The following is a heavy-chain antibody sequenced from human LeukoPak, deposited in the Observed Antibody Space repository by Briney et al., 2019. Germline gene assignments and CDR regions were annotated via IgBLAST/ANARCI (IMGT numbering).Heavy chain of an antibody. CDR3: ARAVIVGATTPAWFDP. D-gene: IGHD1-26*01. Sequence: ASVKVSCKASGYRFTTYGISWVRQAPGQGLEWMGWIGTYNGNTNYAQKFQGRVTMTTDTSTSTVYMELRSLRSDDTAVYYCARAVIVGATTPAWFDPWGQGTLVTVSS. V-gene: IGHV1-18*01. CDR1: GYRFTTYG. CDR2: IGTYNGNT. J-gene: IGHJ5*02.